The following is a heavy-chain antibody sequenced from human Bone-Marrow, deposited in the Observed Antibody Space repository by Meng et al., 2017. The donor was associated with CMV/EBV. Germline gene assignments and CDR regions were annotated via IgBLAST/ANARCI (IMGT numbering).Heavy chain of an antibody. D-gene: IGHD6-6*01. Sequence: SGGTFNSYTIGCVRQAPRQGLEWMGKIITILGIANYAQKFQGRVTIAANKSTSTAYMELSSLRSEDTAVYYCARDPPAYSSSSLDYWGQGTLVTVSS. CDR1: GGTFNSYT. V-gene: IGHV1-69*04. CDR3: ARDPPAYSSSSLDY. CDR2: IITILGIA. J-gene: IGHJ4*02.